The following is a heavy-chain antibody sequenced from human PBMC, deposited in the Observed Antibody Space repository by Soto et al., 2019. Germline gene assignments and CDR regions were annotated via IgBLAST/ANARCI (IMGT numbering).Heavy chain of an antibody. J-gene: IGHJ6*02. D-gene: IGHD1-26*01. CDR2: IYHSGST. CDR3: ARGGWELLFGYYYYGMDV. CDR1: GYSISSGYY. V-gene: IGHV4-38-2*01. Sequence: SETLSLTCAVSGYSISSGYYWGWIRQPPGKGLEWIGSIYHSGSTYYNPSLKSRVTISVDTSKNQFSLKPSSVTAADTAVYYCARGGWELLFGYYYYGMDVWGQGTTVTVSS.